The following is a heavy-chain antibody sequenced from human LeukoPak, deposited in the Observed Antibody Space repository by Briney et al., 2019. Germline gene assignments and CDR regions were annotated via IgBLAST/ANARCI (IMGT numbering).Heavy chain of an antibody. J-gene: IGHJ6*02. Sequence: GGTLSLSCAASGFSFSDFNRNCLRQAPGKGLEWVSHITNSGSTIHYADSVKGRFTISRDNAKNSLYLQMNSLRAEDTAVYYCARSIGWTGEGVDVWVQGSTVTVSS. CDR1: GFSFSDFN. D-gene: IGHD3/OR15-3a*01. V-gene: IGHV3-11*01. CDR3: ARSIGWTGEGVDV. CDR2: ITNSGSTI.